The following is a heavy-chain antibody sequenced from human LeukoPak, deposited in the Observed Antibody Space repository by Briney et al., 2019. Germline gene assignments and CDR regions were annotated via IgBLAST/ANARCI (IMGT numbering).Heavy chain of an antibody. J-gene: IGHJ4*02. Sequence: GGSLRLSCVASGFIFGDYWMRWVRQAPGKGREWVATTNQNGGVKYYVDSVKGRFTISRDNAKTSLFLQMNSLRIDDTAMYYCTRTVNSASDFWGQGTLVTVSS. CDR1: GFIFGDYW. V-gene: IGHV3-7*03. D-gene: IGHD4-23*01. CDR2: TNQNGGVK. CDR3: TRTVNSASDF.